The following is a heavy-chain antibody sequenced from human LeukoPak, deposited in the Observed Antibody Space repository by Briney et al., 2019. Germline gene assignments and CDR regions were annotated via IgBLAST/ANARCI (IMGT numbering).Heavy chain of an antibody. CDR3: AGTSELGGY. V-gene: IGHV3-23*01. CDR1: GFTFRSHA. Sequence: GGSLRLSCVGSGFTFRSHAMSWVRQAPEKGLEFVSGIYENGGTTYYADSVKGRFSISRDNAKNSLYLQMNSLRAEDTAVYYCAGTSELGGYWGQGTLVTVSS. CDR2: IYENGGTT. J-gene: IGHJ4*02. D-gene: IGHD3-10*01.